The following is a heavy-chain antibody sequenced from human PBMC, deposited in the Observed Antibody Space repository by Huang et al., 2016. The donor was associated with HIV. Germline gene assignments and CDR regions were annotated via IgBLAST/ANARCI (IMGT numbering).Heavy chain of an antibody. J-gene: IGHJ4*02. Sequence: QITLKESGPTLVKPTQTLTLACTFSGFSLNTSGLGVAWIRQPPGTALEWLALIYWDDDKSDRPSLKSRLTISKDPSNNQVVLTMTNMDPVDTASYFCAHIGDIFAAYSPEYFDYWGQGALVTVSS. D-gene: IGHD2-15*01. CDR1: GFSLNTSGLG. V-gene: IGHV2-5*02. CDR3: AHIGDIFAAYSPEYFDY. CDR2: IYWDDDK.